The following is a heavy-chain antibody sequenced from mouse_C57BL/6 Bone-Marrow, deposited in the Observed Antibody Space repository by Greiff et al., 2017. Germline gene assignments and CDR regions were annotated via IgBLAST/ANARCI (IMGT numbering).Heavy chain of an antibody. Sequence: EVQLQESGPGLVKPSQSLSLTCSVTGYSITSGYYWNWIRQFPGNKLEWMGYISYDGSNNYNPSLKNRISITRDTSKNQFFLKLKSVTTEDTATYYCARDRDYGSSSWFAYWGQGTLVTVSA. CDR3: ARDRDYGSSSWFAY. CDR1: GYSITSGYY. CDR2: ISYDGSN. J-gene: IGHJ3*01. D-gene: IGHD1-1*01. V-gene: IGHV3-6*01.